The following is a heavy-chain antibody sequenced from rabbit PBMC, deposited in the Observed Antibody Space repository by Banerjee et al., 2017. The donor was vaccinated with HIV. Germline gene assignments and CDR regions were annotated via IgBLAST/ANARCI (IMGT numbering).Heavy chain of an antibody. V-gene: IGHV1S40*01. CDR3: ARGVNDYYYGMDL. CDR1: GFSFSSSYY. J-gene: IGHJ6*01. D-gene: IGHD2-1*01. CDR2: IYTGSPSTT. Sequence: QSLEESGGDLVKPGASLTLTCTASGFSFSSSYYMCWVRQAPGKGLEWIGCIYTGSPSTTYYATWAKGRFTISKTSSTTVTLQMTSLTAADTATYFCARGVNDYYYGMDLWGQGTLVTVS.